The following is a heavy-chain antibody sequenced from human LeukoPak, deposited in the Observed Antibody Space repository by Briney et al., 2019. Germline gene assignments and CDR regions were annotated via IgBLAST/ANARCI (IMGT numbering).Heavy chain of an antibody. D-gene: IGHD6-13*01. CDR2: IYIDGTT. Sequence: LGGALEPSCAAPGFIVKPNYITWGRPGPGEGLEWISVIYIDGTTYYADSVKGRFTISRDQANNTLYLQMNTLRDEDTAVYYCARGPRYSFYWGQGTLVSVSS. CDR3: ARGPRYSFY. CDR1: GFIVKPNY. V-gene: IGHV3-53*01. J-gene: IGHJ4*02.